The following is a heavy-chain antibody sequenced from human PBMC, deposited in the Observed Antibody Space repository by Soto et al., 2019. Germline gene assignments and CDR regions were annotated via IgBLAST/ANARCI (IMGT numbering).Heavy chain of an antibody. V-gene: IGHV1-18*01. CDR1: GYTFTSYG. CDR3: ASEKMATGVIGY. CDR2: ISAYNGNT. Sequence: ASVKVSCRASGYTFTSYGISWVRQAPGQGLEWMGWISAYNGNTNYAQKLQGRVTMTTDTSTSTAYMELRSLRSDDTAVYYCASEKMATGVIGYWGQGTLVTVSS. J-gene: IGHJ4*02. D-gene: IGHD5-12*01.